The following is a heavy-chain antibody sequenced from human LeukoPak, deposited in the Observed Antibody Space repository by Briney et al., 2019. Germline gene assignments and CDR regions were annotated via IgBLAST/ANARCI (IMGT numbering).Heavy chain of an antibody. J-gene: IGHJ4*02. CDR3: AKKGGGDTGFDY. V-gene: IGHV3-30*18. CDR2: ISYDGSNK. D-gene: IGHD5-18*01. Sequence: GGSLRLSCAASGFTFSSYGMHWVRQAPGKGLEWVAVISYDGSNKYYADSVKGRFTISRDNSKNTLYLQMNSLRGEDTAVYYCAKKGGGDTGFDYWGQGTLVTVSS. CDR1: GFTFSSYG.